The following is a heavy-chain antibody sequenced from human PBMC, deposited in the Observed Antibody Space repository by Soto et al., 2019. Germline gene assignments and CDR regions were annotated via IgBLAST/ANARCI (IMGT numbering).Heavy chain of an antibody. V-gene: IGHV4-4*02. CDR1: GGSISSSNW. Sequence: QVQLQESGPGLVKPSGTLSLTCAVSGGSISSSNWWSWVRQPPGKGLEWIGEIYHSGSTNYNPSLKSRVTISVDKSKNQFSLKLSSVTAADTAVYYCARVNTIFGVVIKSYYYYGMDVWGQGTTVTVSS. J-gene: IGHJ6*02. CDR2: IYHSGST. CDR3: ARVNTIFGVVIKSYYYYGMDV. D-gene: IGHD3-3*01.